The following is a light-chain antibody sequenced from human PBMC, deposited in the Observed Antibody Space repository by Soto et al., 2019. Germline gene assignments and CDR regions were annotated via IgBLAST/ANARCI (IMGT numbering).Light chain of an antibody. Sequence: DVQMTQSPSTLSASVGDRVTITCRASQNIGRYLAWYQQKAGEAPKFLIYAASSLADGVPARFSGGGSETDFTLTISGPQPDDFATYYCLQYDGFSRTFGPGTRVELK. V-gene: IGKV1-5*03. J-gene: IGKJ1*01. CDR1: QNIGRY. CDR2: AAS. CDR3: LQYDGFSRT.